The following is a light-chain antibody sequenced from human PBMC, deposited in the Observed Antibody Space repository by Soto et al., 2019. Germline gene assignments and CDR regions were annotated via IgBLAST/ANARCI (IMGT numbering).Light chain of an antibody. CDR3: MQPLENFRT. J-gene: IGKJ1*01. CDR1: ARLLHKNGYND. V-gene: IGKV2-28*01. CDR2: LGS. Sequence: IVMTQSPLSLSVTPGEAASISCMTRARLLHKNGYNDVDWYMQKPGQSPQLLIYLGSNRASGVPDRFSGSGSDTYFTLEISRVEADDVGVYYCMQPLENFRTFGQGTKVDVK.